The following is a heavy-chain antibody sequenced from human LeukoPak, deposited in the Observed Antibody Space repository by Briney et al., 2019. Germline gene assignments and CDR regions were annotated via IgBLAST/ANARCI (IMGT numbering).Heavy chain of an antibody. Sequence: GGSLRLSCTASGFTFGDYAMSWVHQAPGKGLEWVGFIRSKAYGGTTEYAASVKGRFTISRDDSKSIAYLQMNSLKTEDTAVYYCTREPLRYFDRTAYFDYWGQGTLVTVSS. D-gene: IGHD3-9*01. CDR3: TREPLRYFDRTAYFDY. J-gene: IGHJ4*02. V-gene: IGHV3-49*04. CDR1: GFTFGDYA. CDR2: IRSKAYGGTT.